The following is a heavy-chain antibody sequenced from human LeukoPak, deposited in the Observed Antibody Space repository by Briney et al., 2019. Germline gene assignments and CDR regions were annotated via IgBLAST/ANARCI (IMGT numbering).Heavy chain of an antibody. Sequence: PGESLRLSCAASGFTFSDYWMSWVRQAPGKGLEWVANIQQDGSEKYYVDSVKGRFTISRDNAKKSLFLQVSSLRAEDTAVYYCARDRRFSYGIDVWGQGALVTVCS. D-gene: IGHD5-18*01. J-gene: IGHJ4*02. CDR1: GFTFSDYW. CDR3: ARDRRFSYGIDV. CDR2: IQQDGSEK. V-gene: IGHV3-7*04.